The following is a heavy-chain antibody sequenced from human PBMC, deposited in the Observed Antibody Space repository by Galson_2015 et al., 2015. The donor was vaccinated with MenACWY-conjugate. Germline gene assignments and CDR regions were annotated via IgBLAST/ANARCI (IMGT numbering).Heavy chain of an antibody. CDR3: ARDYCSATTCSNPISFFYRMDV. CDR1: GGTFSGYP. D-gene: IGHD2-15*01. J-gene: IGHJ6*02. V-gene: IGHV1-69*13. CDR2: IISIFGRT. Sequence: SVKVSCKASGGTFSGYPINWVRQAPGQGLEWMGGIISIFGRTNYAQRFQGRVTITADESTNTVYMELRSLRAEDTAIYYCARDYCSATTCSNPISFFYRMDVWGRGTTVTVSS.